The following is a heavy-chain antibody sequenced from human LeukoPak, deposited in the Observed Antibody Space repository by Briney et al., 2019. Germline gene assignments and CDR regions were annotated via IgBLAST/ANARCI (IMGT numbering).Heavy chain of an antibody. CDR1: GYTFTSYG. V-gene: IGHV1-18*04. CDR2: ISAYNGNT. CDR3: ARDRSEGWFDP. Sequence: ASVKVSCTASGYTFTSYGISWVRQAPGQGLEWMGWISAYNGNTNYAQKLRGRVTMTTETSTSTAYMELRSLRSDDTAVYYCARDRSEGWFDPWGQGTLVTVSS. J-gene: IGHJ5*02.